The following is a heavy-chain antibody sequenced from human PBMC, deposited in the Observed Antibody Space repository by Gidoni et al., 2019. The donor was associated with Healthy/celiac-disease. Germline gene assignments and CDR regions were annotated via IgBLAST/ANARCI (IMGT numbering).Heavy chain of an antibody. V-gene: IGHV4-34*01. CDR3: ARVPFRYCSSTSCYSY. D-gene: IGHD2-2*02. J-gene: IGHJ4*02. CDR2: INHSGST. CDR1: GGSFSGYY. Sequence: QVQLQQWGAGLLKPSETLSLTCAVYGGSFSGYYWSWIRQPPGKGLEWIGEINHSGSTNYNPSLKSRVTISVDTSKNQFSLKLSSVTAADTAVYYCARVPFRYCSSTSCYSYWGQGTLVTVSS.